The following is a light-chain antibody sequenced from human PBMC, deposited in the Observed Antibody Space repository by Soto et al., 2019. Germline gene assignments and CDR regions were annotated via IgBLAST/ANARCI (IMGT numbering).Light chain of an antibody. CDR2: EGS. CDR1: SSDVGSYNL. J-gene: IGLJ1*01. Sequence: QSALTQPASVSGSPGQSITISCTGTSSDVGSYNLVSWYQQHPGKAPKLMIYEGSKRPSGVSNRFSGSKSGNTASLTISGLQAEDEADYHCCSYAGRSTDVFGTGTKLTVL. CDR3: CSYAGRSTDV. V-gene: IGLV2-23*01.